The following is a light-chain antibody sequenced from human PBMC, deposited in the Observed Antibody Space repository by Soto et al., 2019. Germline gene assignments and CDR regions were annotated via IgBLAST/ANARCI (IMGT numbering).Light chain of an antibody. CDR1: QTFSTS. V-gene: IGKV1-5*03. J-gene: IGKJ1*01. CDR2: KAS. CDR3: QQYSSYPWA. Sequence: DIQMTQSPSTLSASVGDRVTITCRASQTFSTSLAWYQQKPGQAPKLLIYKASSLESGVPSRFSGSGSGTEFPLTISELQPDDFATYYCQQYSSYPWAFGQGTKVEIK.